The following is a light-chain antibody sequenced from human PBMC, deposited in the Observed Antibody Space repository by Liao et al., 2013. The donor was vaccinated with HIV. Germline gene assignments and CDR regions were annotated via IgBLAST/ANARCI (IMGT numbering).Light chain of an antibody. J-gene: IGLJ2*01. Sequence: SSVLTQPPSVSVAPGKTARITCGGYNLGTKSVHWYQQKPGQAPVLLIYKDSERPSGIPERFSGSSSGTTVTLTISGVQAEDEADYYCQAWDIDSASAVFGGGTKLTVL. CDR1: NLGTKS. V-gene: IGLV3-21*01. CDR2: KDS. CDR3: QAWDIDSASAV.